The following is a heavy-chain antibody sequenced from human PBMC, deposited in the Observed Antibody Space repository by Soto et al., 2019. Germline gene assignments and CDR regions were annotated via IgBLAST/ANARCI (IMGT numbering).Heavy chain of an antibody. Sequence: SVKVSCKASGGTFSSYAISWVRQAPGQGLEWMGGIIPIFGTANYAQKFQGRVTITADKSTSTAYMELSSLRSEDTAVYYCAREGGPAGHGGNPLAQFEPFDLWGRGTLVTVSS. V-gene: IGHV1-69*06. CDR3: AREGGPAGHGGNPLAQFEPFDL. J-gene: IGHJ2*01. CDR1: GGTFSSYA. D-gene: IGHD2-15*01. CDR2: IIPIFGTA.